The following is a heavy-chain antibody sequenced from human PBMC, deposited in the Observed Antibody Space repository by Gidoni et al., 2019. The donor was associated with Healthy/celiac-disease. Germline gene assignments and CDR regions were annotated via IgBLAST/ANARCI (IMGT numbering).Heavy chain of an antibody. CDR2: INPNSGGT. V-gene: IGHV1-2*04. CDR3: ARDLWPRGSGGENYYYYYGMDV. J-gene: IGHJ6*02. D-gene: IGHD3-10*01. CDR1: GYTFTGSY. Sequence: QVQLVQSGAAVKKPGASVKVSCKASGYTFTGSYMHWSLQAPGQGLEWMGWINPNSGGTNYAQKVQGWVTMTRDTSISTAYMELSRLRSDDTAVYYCARDLWPRGSGGENYYYYYGMDVWGQGTTVTVSS.